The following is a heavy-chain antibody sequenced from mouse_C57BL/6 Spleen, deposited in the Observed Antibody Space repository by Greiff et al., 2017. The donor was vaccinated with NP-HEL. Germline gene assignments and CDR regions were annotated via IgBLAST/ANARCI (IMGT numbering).Heavy chain of an antibody. CDR1: GYTFTSYW. Sequence: VQLQQPGAELVMPGASVKLSCKASGYTFTSYWMHWVKQRPGQGLEWIGEIDPSDSYTNYNQKFKGKSTLTVDKSSSTAYMQLSSLTSEDSAVYYCARGEGLRSYFDVWGTGTTVTVSS. D-gene: IGHD2-4*01. CDR3: ARGEGLRSYFDV. CDR2: IDPSDSYT. V-gene: IGHV1-69*01. J-gene: IGHJ1*03.